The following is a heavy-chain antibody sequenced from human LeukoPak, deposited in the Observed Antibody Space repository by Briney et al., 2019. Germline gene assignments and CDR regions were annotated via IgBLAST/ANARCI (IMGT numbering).Heavy chain of an antibody. V-gene: IGHV4-39*07. J-gene: IGHJ4*02. CDR1: GGSISSSSYY. CDR3: ARGRGSGWSGCWDY. D-gene: IGHD6-19*01. Sequence: SETLSLTCTVSGGSISSSSYYWGWIRQPPGKGLKWIGSIYYSGSTYYNPSLKSRVTISVDTSKNQFSLKLSSVTAADTAVYYCARGRGSGWSGCWDYWGQGTLVTVSS. CDR2: IYYSGST.